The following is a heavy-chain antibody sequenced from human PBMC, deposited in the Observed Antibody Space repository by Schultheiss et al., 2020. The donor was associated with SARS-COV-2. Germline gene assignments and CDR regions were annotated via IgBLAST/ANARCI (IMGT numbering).Heavy chain of an antibody. CDR1: GFTFSSYA. Sequence: GESLKISCAASGFTFSSYAMSWVRQAPGKGLEWVSAISGSGGSTYYADSVKGRFTISRDNAKNSLYLQMNSLRAEDTAVYYCAKDPSWAPWGQGTLVTVSS. CDR2: ISGSGGST. D-gene: IGHD1-26*01. V-gene: IGHV3-23*01. J-gene: IGHJ5*02. CDR3: AKDPSWAP.